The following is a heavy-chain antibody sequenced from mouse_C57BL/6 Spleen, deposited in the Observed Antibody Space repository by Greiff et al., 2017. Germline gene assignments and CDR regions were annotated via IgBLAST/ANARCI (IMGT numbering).Heavy chain of an antibody. CDR1: GFTFSSYA. J-gene: IGHJ3*01. D-gene: IGHD1-1*01. CDR3: TRVDYYGSPFAY. V-gene: IGHV5-9-1*02. Sequence: EVHLVESGEGLVKPGGSLKLSCAASGFTFSSYAMSWVRQTPEKRLEWVAYISSGGDYIYYADTVKGRFTISRDNARNTLYLQMSSLKSEDTAMYYCTRVDYYGSPFAYWGQGTLVTVSA. CDR2: ISSGGDYI.